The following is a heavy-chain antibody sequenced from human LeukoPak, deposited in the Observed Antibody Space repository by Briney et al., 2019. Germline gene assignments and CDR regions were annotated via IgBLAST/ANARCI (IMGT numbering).Heavy chain of an antibody. V-gene: IGHV3-48*02. Sequence: GGSLRLSCAASGFTFSSYSMNWVRQAPGKGLEWVSYISNSSSTIYYADSVKGRFTISRDNAKNSLYLQMNSLRDEDTAVYYCARLPYCSGGSCYSDYYYYMDVWGKGTTVTVSS. CDR1: GFTFSSYS. D-gene: IGHD2-15*01. J-gene: IGHJ6*03. CDR2: ISNSSSTI. CDR3: ARLPYCSGGSCYSDYYYYMDV.